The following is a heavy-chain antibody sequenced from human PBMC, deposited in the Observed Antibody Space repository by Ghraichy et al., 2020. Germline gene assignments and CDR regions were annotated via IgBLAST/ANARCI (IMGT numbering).Heavy chain of an antibody. CDR1: GGSISSGGYY. Sequence: SQTLSLTCTVSGGSISSGGYYWSWIRQHPGKGLEWIGYIYYSGSTYYNPSLKSRVTISVDTSKNQFSLKLSSVTAADTAVYYCARDSTPATYYYDSSGPLPDAFDIWGQGTMVTVSS. CDR2: IYYSGST. D-gene: IGHD3-22*01. V-gene: IGHV4-31*03. J-gene: IGHJ3*02. CDR3: ARDSTPATYYYDSSGPLPDAFDI.